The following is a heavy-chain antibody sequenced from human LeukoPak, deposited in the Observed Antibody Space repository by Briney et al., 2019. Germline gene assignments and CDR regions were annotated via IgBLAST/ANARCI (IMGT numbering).Heavy chain of an antibody. D-gene: IGHD5-24*01. Sequence: SETLSLTCIVSGGSISSYYWSWIRQPPGKGLEWIGYIYYSGSTNYNPSLKSRVTISVDTSKNQFSLKLSSVTAADTAVYYCARDTRDGYNRRVRGDWYFDLWGRGTLVTVSS. V-gene: IGHV4-59*01. CDR1: GGSISSYY. J-gene: IGHJ2*01. CDR2: IYYSGST. CDR3: ARDTRDGYNRRVRGDWYFDL.